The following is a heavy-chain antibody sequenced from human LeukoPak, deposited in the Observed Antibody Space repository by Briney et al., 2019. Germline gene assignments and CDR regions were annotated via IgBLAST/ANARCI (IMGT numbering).Heavy chain of an antibody. V-gene: IGHV3-30*18. D-gene: IGHD4-17*01. J-gene: IGHJ6*02. CDR2: ISYDGSNK. CDR1: GFTFSSYG. Sequence: PGRSLRLSCAASGFTFSSYGMHWVRQAPGKGLEWVAVISYDGSNKYYADSVKGRFTISRDNSKNTLYLQMNSLRAEDTAVYYCAKDRGSTVTPDYYYYGMDVWGQGTTVTVSS. CDR3: AKDRGSTVTPDYYYYGMDV.